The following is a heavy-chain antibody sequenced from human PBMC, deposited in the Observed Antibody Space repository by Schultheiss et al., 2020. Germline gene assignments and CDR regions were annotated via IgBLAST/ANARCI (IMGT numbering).Heavy chain of an antibody. Sequence: SETLSLTCAVYGGSFSCYYWIWICQPPGKGLEWIGYIYLSGSTYYNPSLKSRVTISVDTSKNQFSLKLSSVTATDTAVYYCARTGEVVVQCYIDCWGQGILVTVSS. CDR2: IYLSGST. CDR1: GGSFSCYY. J-gene: IGHJ4*02. CDR3: ARTGEVVVQCYIDC. V-gene: IGHV4-30-4*01. D-gene: IGHD2-15*01.